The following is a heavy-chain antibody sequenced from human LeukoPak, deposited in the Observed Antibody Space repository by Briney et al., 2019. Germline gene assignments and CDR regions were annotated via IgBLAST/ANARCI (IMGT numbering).Heavy chain of an antibody. CDR2: ISYDGSNK. D-gene: IGHD6-19*01. CDR3: AKDSQRFRRWLVPTH. J-gene: IGHJ4*02. CDR1: GFSFISYG. Sequence: QPGGSLRLSCAASGFSFISYGMHWVRQAPGKGLEWVAVISYDGSNKYYADSVKGRFTISRDNSKNTLYLQMNSLRAEDTAVYYCAKDSQRFRRWLVPTHWGQGTLVTVSS. V-gene: IGHV3-30*18.